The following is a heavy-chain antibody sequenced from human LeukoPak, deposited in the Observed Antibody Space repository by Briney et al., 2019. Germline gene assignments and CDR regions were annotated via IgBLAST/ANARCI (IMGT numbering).Heavy chain of an antibody. D-gene: IGHD6-6*01. Sequence: AETQSLTCTVSGGSISNYYWSWIRQPPGKGLECIGYIYYSGSTNYNPSLKSRVTISVDTSKNQFSLKLNSVTAADTAVYYCARAPGIAARPSWFDPWGQATMVNVSS. V-gene: IGHV4-59*01. CDR2: IYYSGST. CDR3: ARAPGIAARPSWFDP. CDR1: GGSISNYY. J-gene: IGHJ5*02.